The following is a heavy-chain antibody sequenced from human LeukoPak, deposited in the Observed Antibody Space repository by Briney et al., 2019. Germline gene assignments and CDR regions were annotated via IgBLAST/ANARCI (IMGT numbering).Heavy chain of an antibody. V-gene: IGHV3-30*18. D-gene: IGHD3-10*01. Sequence: GRSLRLSCAASGLTFSSYGMHWVRQAPGKGLEWVAVISYDGSNKYYADSVKGRFTISRDNSKNTLYLQMNSLRAEDTAVYYCAKATPYYYGSGSYYTGAYYYYGMDVWGKGTTVTVSS. J-gene: IGHJ6*04. CDR1: GLTFSSYG. CDR2: ISYDGSNK. CDR3: AKATPYYYGSGSYYTGAYYYYGMDV.